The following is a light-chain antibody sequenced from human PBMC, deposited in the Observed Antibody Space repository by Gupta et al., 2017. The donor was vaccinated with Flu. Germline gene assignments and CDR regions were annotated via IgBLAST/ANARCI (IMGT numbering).Light chain of an antibody. CDR2: DAV. Sequence: VLTQSPATLSVSPGERVTLSCRASQSISTNLAWYQQTPGQAPRLLIHDAVGRAPGIPARCSGSGDGTEFTLTIISRQSEDSAVYYCQQQHTGPPMYTFGEGTKLEI. CDR3: QQQHTGPPMYT. CDR1: QSISTN. J-gene: IGKJ2*01. V-gene: IGKV3-15*01.